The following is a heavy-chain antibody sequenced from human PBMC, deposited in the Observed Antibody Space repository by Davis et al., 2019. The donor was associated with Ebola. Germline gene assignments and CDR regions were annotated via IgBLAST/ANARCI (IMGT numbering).Heavy chain of an antibody. CDR3: TLGAGWLTDY. CDR2: IHYSDNP. D-gene: IGHD6-19*01. J-gene: IGHJ4*02. Sequence: PSETLSLTCTVSGVSISRSSHFWGWIRQPPGKGPEWIGYIHYSDNPEYNPSLGTRVSISVDTSRNQFSLNLTSVTAADTAIYYCTLGAGWLTDYWGQGALVTVSS. V-gene: IGHV4-61*05. CDR1: GVSISRSSHF.